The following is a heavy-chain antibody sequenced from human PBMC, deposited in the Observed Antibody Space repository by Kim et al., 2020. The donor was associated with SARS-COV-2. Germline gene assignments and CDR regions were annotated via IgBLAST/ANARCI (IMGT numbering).Heavy chain of an antibody. J-gene: IGHJ6*02. D-gene: IGHD4-4*01. CDR1: GYTFTSYG. Sequence: ASVKVSCKASGYTFTSYGISWVRQAPGQGLEWMGWISAYNGNTNYAQKLQGRVTMTTDTSTSTAYMELRSLRSDDTAVYYCARNTVTTFHFYYYYYGMDVWGQGTTVTVSS. CDR2: ISAYNGNT. V-gene: IGHV1-18*01. CDR3: ARNTVTTFHFYYYYYGMDV.